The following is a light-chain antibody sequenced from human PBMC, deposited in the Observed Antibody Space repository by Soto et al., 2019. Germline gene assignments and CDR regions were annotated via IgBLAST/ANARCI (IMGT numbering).Light chain of an antibody. J-gene: IGKJ5*01. CDR3: QQYCNFPIT. CDR2: GAS. V-gene: IGKV3-20*01. CDR1: QTISRNF. Sequence: EIVLTQSPGTLSLSPGERATLSCRASQTISRNFLAWYHQKGGQAPRLLINGASSRPTGIPDRFCGSGSGTDFTLTITRLEAEDFAVYSCQQYCNFPITFRQGTLLETK.